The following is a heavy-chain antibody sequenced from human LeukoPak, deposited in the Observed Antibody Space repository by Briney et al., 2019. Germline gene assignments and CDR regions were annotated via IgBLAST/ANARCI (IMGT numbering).Heavy chain of an antibody. D-gene: IGHD3-16*01. V-gene: IGHV1-2*02. CDR1: GYTFTGYY. CDR2: INPNSGGT. Sequence: GASVKVSCKASGYTFTGYYMHWVRQAPGQGLEWMGWINPNSGGTNYAQKVQGRVTMTRDTSISTAYMELSRLRSDDTAVYYCAMVTDYSHYYYYYGMDVWGQGTTVTVSS. J-gene: IGHJ6*02. CDR3: AMVTDYSHYYYYYGMDV.